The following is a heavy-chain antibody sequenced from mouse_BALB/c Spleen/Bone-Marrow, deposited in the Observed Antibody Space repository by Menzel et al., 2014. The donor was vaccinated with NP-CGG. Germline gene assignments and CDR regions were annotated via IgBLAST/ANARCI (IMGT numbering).Heavy chain of an antibody. V-gene: IGHV5-17*02. D-gene: IGHD1-1*01. CDR2: INSGRGTI. CDR1: GFTFSSFG. J-gene: IGHJ1*01. Sequence: EVMLVESGGGLVQPGGSRKLSCAASGFTFSSFGMQWVRQAPEKGLEWVAYINSGRGTIYYADTVKGRFTISRDNPKNALFLQMTSLRSEDTAMYYCARFYYGSSYKNWYFDVWGAGTTVTVSS. CDR3: ARFYYGSSYKNWYFDV.